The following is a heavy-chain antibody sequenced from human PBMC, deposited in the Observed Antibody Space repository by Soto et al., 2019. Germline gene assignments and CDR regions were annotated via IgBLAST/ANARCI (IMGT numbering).Heavy chain of an antibody. V-gene: IGHV3-30*18. CDR3: AKDHYYAISGTDY. Sequence: QVQLVESGGGVVQPGRSLRLSCAASGFTFSNYGMHWVRQAPGKGLEWVAVIPYDGSNKYYADSVKGRFTISRDNSKNTLYLQMNSLRAEDTAVYYCAKDHYYAISGTDYWGPGPLVTVSS. CDR1: GFTFSNYG. J-gene: IGHJ4*02. CDR2: IPYDGSNK. D-gene: IGHD3-22*01.